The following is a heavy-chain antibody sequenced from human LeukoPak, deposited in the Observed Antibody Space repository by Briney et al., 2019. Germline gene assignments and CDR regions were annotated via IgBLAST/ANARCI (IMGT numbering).Heavy chain of an antibody. D-gene: IGHD3-9*01. V-gene: IGHV1-8*03. CDR1: GYTFTSYD. Sequence: GASVKVSCKASGYTFTSYDINWVRQATGQGLEWMGWMNPNSGNTGYAQKFQGRVTITRNTSISAAYMELSSLRSEDTAVFYCARSPDILTGENFDYWGQGTLVTVSS. CDR3: ARSPDILTGENFDY. J-gene: IGHJ4*02. CDR2: MNPNSGNT.